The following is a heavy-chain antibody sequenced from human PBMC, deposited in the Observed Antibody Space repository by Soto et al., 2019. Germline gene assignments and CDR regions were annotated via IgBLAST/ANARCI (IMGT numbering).Heavy chain of an antibody. CDR1: GGSISSYY. D-gene: IGHD1-20*01. CDR2: IYYSGST. J-gene: IGHJ3*02. Sequence: SETLSLTCTVSGGSISSYYWSWIRQPPGKGLEWIGYIYYSGSTNYNPSLKSRVTISVDTSKNQFSLKLSSVTAADTAVYCCASGRDNWNDIGAFDIWGQGTMVTVSS. CDR3: ASGRDNWNDIGAFDI. V-gene: IGHV4-59*01.